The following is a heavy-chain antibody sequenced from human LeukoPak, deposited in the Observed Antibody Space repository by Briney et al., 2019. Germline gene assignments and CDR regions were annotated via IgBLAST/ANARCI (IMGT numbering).Heavy chain of an antibody. CDR1: GYSISSGHY. D-gene: IGHD3-3*01. CDR3: ARHRNQYYDFWSGSRWFDP. V-gene: IGHV4-38-2*01. CDR2: IYHSGST. J-gene: IGHJ5*02. Sequence: SETLSPTCGVSGYSISSGHYWGWIRQSPGKGLEWIGTIYHSGSTYYNPSLKSRVTMSVDTSKNQFSLKLSSVTAADTAVYYCARHRNQYYDFWSGSRWFDPWGQGTLVTVSS.